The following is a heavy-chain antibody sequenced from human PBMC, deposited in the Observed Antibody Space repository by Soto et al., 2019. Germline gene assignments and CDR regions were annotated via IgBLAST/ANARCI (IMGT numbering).Heavy chain of an antibody. J-gene: IGHJ5*02. V-gene: IGHV4-39*01. Sequence: SETLSLTCTVSGGSISSSSYYWGWIRQPPGKGLEWIGSIYYSGSTYYNPSLKSRVTISVDTSKNQFSLKLSSVTAADTAVYYCALGYYYDSSGLGFDPWGQGTLVTVSA. CDR2: IYYSGST. CDR3: ALGYYYDSSGLGFDP. D-gene: IGHD3-22*01. CDR1: GGSISSSSYY.